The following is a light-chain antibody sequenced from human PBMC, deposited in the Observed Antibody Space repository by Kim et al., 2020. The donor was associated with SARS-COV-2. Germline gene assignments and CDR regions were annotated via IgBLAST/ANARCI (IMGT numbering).Light chain of an antibody. V-gene: IGLV3-1*01. Sequence: SYELTQPPSVSVSPGQTASITCSGEKLGDKYACWYQQKPGQSPVLVIYHDSKRPSGIPERFSGSNSGNTATLTISGTEAMDEADYYCQAWDSSRMVFGGG. CDR2: HDS. CDR1: KLGDKY. J-gene: IGLJ3*02. CDR3: QAWDSSRMV.